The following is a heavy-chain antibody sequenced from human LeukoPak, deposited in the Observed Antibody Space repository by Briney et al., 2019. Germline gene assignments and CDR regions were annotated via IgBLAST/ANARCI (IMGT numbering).Heavy chain of an antibody. Sequence: ASVKVSCKASGGTFSSYAISWVRQAPGQGLEWMGRIIPILGIANYAQKLQGRVTMTTDTSTSTAYMGLKSLRSDDTAVYYCARSGDDILTGYWDDYWGQGTLVTVSS. V-gene: IGHV1-69*04. CDR1: GGTFSSYA. CDR3: ARSGDDILTGYWDDY. CDR2: IIPILGIA. J-gene: IGHJ4*02. D-gene: IGHD3-9*01.